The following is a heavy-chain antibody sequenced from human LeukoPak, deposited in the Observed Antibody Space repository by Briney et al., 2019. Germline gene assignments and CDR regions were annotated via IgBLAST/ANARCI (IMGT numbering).Heavy chain of an antibody. CDR3: ARDPRYNWNDGGLFDY. CDR1: GGSISSGDYY. J-gene: IGHJ4*02. V-gene: IGHV4-30-4*08. CDR2: IYYSGST. D-gene: IGHD1-1*01. Sequence: SQTLSLTCTVSGGSISSGDYYWSWIRQPPGKGLEWIGYIYYSGSTYYNPSLKSRVTISVDTSENQFSLKLSSVTAADTAAYYCARDPRYNWNDGGLFDYWGQGTLVTVSS.